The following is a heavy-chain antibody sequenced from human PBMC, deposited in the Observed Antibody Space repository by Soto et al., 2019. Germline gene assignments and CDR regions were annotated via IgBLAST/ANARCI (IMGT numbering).Heavy chain of an antibody. D-gene: IGHD2-2*01. CDR3: ARLYCSNTSCYFRGGNWFDP. Sequence: PSETLSLTCAVSGGSISSSNWWSWVRQPPGKGLEWIGEIYHSGSTNYNPSLKSRVTISVDKSKNQFSLKLSSVTAADTAVYYCARLYCSNTSCYFRGGNWFDPWGQGTLVTVSS. CDR1: GGSISSSNW. J-gene: IGHJ5*02. V-gene: IGHV4-4*02. CDR2: IYHSGST.